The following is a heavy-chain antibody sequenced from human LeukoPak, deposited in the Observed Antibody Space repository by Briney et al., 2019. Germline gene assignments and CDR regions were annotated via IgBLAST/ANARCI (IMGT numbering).Heavy chain of an antibody. V-gene: IGHV3-23*01. J-gene: IGHJ6*03. CDR2: ISGSGGST. Sequence: TGGSLRLSCAASGFTFSSYAMSWVRQAPGKGLEWVSAISGSGGSTYYADSVKGRFTISRDNSKNTLHLQMNSLRAEDTAVYYCAKVAHYDFWSGYPYYYMDVWGKGTTVTVSS. CDR3: AKVAHYDFWSGYPYYYMDV. D-gene: IGHD3-3*01. CDR1: GFTFSSYA.